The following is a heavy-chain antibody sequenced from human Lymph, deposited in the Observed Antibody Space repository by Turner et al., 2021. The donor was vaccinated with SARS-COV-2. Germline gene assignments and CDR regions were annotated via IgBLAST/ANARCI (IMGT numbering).Heavy chain of an antibody. CDR1: GFTFSSYA. CDR2: ISSDGVST. Sequence: EVQLVESGGGLVQPGGPPRLSCGASGFTFSSYAMHWVRQAPGKGLEDVSAISSDGVSTYYANSVKGRFTISRDNSKNTLYLQMGSLRAEDMAVYYGARDWRAGNYWGQGTLVTVSS. V-gene: IGHV3-64*01. J-gene: IGHJ4*02. CDR3: ARDWRAGNY. D-gene: IGHD3-3*01.